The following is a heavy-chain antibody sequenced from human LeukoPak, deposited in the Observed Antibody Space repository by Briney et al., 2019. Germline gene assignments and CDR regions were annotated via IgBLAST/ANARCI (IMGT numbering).Heavy chain of an antibody. D-gene: IGHD7-27*01. CDR2: INWNGGST. Sequence: PGGSLRLSCAASGFTFSSYSMNWVRQAPGKGLEWVSGINWNGGSTGYADSVKGRFTISRDNAKNSLYLQMNSLRAEDTALYYCASTHPWDYYMDVWGKGTTVTVSS. V-gene: IGHV3-20*04. CDR3: ASTHPWDYYMDV. CDR1: GFTFSSYS. J-gene: IGHJ6*03.